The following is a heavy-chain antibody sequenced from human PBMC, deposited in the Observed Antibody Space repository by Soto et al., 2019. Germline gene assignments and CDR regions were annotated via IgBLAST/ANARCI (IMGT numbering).Heavy chain of an antibody. CDR2: ISGSGGST. D-gene: IGHD1-26*01. CDR3: AKDEVGATQFDY. CDR1: GFTFSSYA. V-gene: IGHV3-23*01. J-gene: IGHJ4*02. Sequence: SLRLSCAASGFTFSSYAMSWVRQAPGKGLEWVSAISGSGGSTYYADSVKGRFTISRDNSKNTLYLQMNSLRAEDTAVYYCAKDEVGATQFDYWGQRTLVTVSS.